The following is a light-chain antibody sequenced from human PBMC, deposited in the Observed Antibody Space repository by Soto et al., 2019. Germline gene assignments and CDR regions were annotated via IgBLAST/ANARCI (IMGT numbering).Light chain of an antibody. J-gene: IGKJ2*01. CDR1: QSISSW. V-gene: IGKV1-5*03. Sequence: DMQMTHSPSTLSASVGDRVTITCRASQSISSWLAWYQQKPGKAPKLLIYKASSLEGGIPSRFSGSGSETEFTLTISSLQPEDFVTYYCQQYNSYQYTFGQGT. CDR3: QQYNSYQYT. CDR2: KAS.